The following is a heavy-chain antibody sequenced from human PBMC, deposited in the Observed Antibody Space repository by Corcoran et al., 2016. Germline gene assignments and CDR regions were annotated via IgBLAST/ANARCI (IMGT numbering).Heavy chain of an antibody. Sequence: QVQLVESGGGVVQPGRSLRLSCAASGFTFSSYGMHWVRQAPGKGLEWVAVITYDGSNKYYADSVEGRFTISSDNSKNTLYLQMNSLRAEDTAVYYCAKDYLVVVAQTSGCPDYWGQGTLVTVSS. CDR1: GFTFSSYG. J-gene: IGHJ4*02. CDR3: AKDYLVVVAQTSGCPDY. CDR2: ITYDGSNK. D-gene: IGHD2-15*01. V-gene: IGHV3-30*18.